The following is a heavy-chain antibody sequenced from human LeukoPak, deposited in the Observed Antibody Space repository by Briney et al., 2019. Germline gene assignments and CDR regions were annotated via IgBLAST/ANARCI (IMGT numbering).Heavy chain of an antibody. Sequence: GGSLRLSCAASGFTFSSYSMNWVRQAPGKGLEWVSSISSSSSYIYYADSVKGRFTISRDNAKNSLYLQMNSLRAEDTAVYYCARASPMIVVVKDYWGQGTLVTVSS. J-gene: IGHJ4*02. V-gene: IGHV3-21*01. CDR1: GFTFSSYS. CDR2: ISSSSSYI. D-gene: IGHD3-22*01. CDR3: ARASPMIVVVKDY.